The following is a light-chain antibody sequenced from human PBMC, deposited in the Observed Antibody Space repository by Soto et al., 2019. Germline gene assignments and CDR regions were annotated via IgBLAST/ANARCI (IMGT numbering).Light chain of an antibody. Sequence: EIVLTQSPGTLSLSPGERATLSCRASQTVTSDYLAWYQQRRGQAPRLLIYGSASRAAGIPDRFSGSGSGTDFTLTISSLEPEDFAVYYCHQYVTSPITFGQGTRLEI. CDR1: QTVTSDY. CDR2: GSA. V-gene: IGKV3-20*01. CDR3: HQYVTSPIT. J-gene: IGKJ5*01.